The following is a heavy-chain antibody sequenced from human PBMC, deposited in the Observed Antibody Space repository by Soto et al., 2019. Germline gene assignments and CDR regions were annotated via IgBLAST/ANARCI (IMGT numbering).Heavy chain of an antibody. J-gene: IGHJ4*02. Sequence: GGSLRLSCAASGFTFSSYAMHWVRQAPGKGLEWVAVISYDGSNKYYADSVKGRFTISRDNSKNTLYLQMNSLRAEDTAVYYCARGVVLGGQWLPRSWGNYFDYWGQGTLVTVSS. V-gene: IGHV3-30-3*01. CDR1: GFTFSSYA. CDR3: ARGVVLGGQWLPRSWGNYFDY. CDR2: ISYDGSNK. D-gene: IGHD6-19*01.